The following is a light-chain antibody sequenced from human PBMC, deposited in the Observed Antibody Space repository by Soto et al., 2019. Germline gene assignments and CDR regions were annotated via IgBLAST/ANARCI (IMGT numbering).Light chain of an antibody. CDR2: EVS. CDR1: SSDVGGYNY. V-gene: IGLV2-14*01. CDR3: SSYTNRNTLEAV. Sequence: QSALTQPASVSGSPGQSITISCTGTSSDVGGYNYVSWYQQLPGKAPKLMIYEVSNRPSGVSILFSGSKSGNTASLTISGLQAEDEADYYCSSYTNRNTLEAVFGGGTKLTVL. J-gene: IGLJ2*01.